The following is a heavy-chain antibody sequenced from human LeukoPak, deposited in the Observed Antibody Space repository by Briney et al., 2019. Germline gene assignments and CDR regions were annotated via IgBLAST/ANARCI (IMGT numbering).Heavy chain of an antibody. J-gene: IGHJ4*02. CDR1: GYTFPSYD. Sequence: ASVKVSCKASGYTFPSYDINWVRQATGQGLEWMGWMNPNSGNTGYAQKFQGRVTMTRNTSISTAYMELSSLRSEDTAVYYCARVAWFGEVKYFDYWGQGTLVTVSS. V-gene: IGHV1-8*01. D-gene: IGHD3-10*01. CDR2: MNPNSGNT. CDR3: ARVAWFGEVKYFDY.